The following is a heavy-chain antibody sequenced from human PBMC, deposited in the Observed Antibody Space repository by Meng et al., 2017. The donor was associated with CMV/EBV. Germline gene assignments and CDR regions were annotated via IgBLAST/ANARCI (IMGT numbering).Heavy chain of an antibody. CDR2: ISGSGGST. CDR1: GFTFSSDA. D-gene: IGHD2-2*02. CDR3: ARAYCSSTSCYNFDY. Sequence: GGSLRLSCAASGFTFSSDAMSWVRQAPGKGLEWVSAISGSGGSTYYADSVKGRFTISRDNSKNTLYLQMNSLRAEDTAVYYCARAYCSSTSCYNFDYWGQGTLVTVSS. V-gene: IGHV3-23*01. J-gene: IGHJ4*02.